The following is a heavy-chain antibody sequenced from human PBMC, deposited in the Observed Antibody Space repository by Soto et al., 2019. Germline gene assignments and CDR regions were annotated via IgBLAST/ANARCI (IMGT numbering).Heavy chain of an antibody. Sequence: QVQLVESGGGVVQPGRSLRLSCAASGFTFSSYAMHWVRQAPGKGLEWVAVISYDGSNKYYADSVKGRFTISRDNSKNTLYLQMNSLRAEDTAVYYCARDQCSGGSCYLATAFDIWGQGTMVTVPS. CDR2: ISYDGSNK. J-gene: IGHJ3*02. CDR1: GFTFSSYA. V-gene: IGHV3-30-3*01. CDR3: ARDQCSGGSCYLATAFDI. D-gene: IGHD2-15*01.